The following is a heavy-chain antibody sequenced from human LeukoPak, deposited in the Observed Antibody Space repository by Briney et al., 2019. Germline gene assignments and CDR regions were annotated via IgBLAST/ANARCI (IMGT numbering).Heavy chain of an antibody. J-gene: IGHJ1*01. D-gene: IGHD3-22*01. CDR1: GYTFNNYG. CDR3: ARVPLYDASGHYYPH. Sequence: GASVKVSCKTSGYTFNNYGMHWVRQAPRQSPEWMGWINTGNGNTKSSQKFQDRVTLTRGTSASTAYMELNSLSSEDMAVYYCARVPLYDASGHYYPHWGQGTLVTISS. CDR2: INTGNGNT. V-gene: IGHV1-3*04.